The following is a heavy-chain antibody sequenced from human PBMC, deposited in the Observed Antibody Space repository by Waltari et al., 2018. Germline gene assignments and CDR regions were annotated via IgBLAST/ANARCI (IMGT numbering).Heavy chain of an antibody. D-gene: IGHD2-15*01. J-gene: IGHJ6*02. CDR3: AKADIVVVVAATVPYGMDV. CDR1: GFPFSRYD. Sequence: VQLVESGGCVVQPGGSKRLSCAAAGFPFSRYDIQWVRQDPVTELEWLAFLRYDGSNKYYADSLKGRFTISRDNSKNTLYLQMNSLRAEDTAVYYCAKADIVVVVAATVPYGMDVWGQGTTVTVSS. CDR2: LRYDGSNK. V-gene: IGHV3-30*02.